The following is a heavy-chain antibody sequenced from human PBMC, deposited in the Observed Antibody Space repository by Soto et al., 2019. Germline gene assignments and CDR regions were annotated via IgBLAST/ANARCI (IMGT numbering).Heavy chain of an antibody. Sequence: QVQLQESGPGLVKPSQTLSLTCTVSGGSISSGGYYWSWIRQHPGKGLEWIGYIYYSGSTYYNPSLKSRVTSSVDTFKNAFTLKLRAVTAADTAVYYCARTGERWILGYYVDSWGQGTLVTVSS. CDR2: IYYSGST. CDR3: ARTGERWILGYYVDS. D-gene: IGHD2-2*03. J-gene: IGHJ4*02. CDR1: GGSISSGGYY. V-gene: IGHV4-31*03.